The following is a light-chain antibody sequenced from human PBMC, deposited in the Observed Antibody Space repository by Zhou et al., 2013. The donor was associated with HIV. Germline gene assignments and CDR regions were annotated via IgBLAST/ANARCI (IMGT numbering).Light chain of an antibody. CDR1: HTISANY. V-gene: IGKV3-20*01. Sequence: DIVLTQSPGTLSLSPGEGATLSCRASHTISANYLAWYQQKPGQAPRLLVYGASTRATGIPDRFTGSGSGTDFTLTISRLEPEDFAVYYCQQYGSSITFGQGTRLEIK. CDR3: QQYGSSIT. CDR2: GAS. J-gene: IGKJ5*01.